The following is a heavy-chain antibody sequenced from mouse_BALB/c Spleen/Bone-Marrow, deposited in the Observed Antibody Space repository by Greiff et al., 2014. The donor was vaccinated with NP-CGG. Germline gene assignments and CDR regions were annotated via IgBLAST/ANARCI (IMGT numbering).Heavy chain of an antibody. D-gene: IGHD1-2*01. CDR2: IWADGSI. CDR1: GFSLTNYG. V-gene: IGHV2-9*02. CDR3: ARITTATGAMDY. J-gene: IGHJ4*01. Sequence: VKVVESGPGLVAPSQSLSITCTVSGFSLTNYGVHWVRQPPGKGLEWLGVIWADGSINYNSALMSRLSISKDNSKSQVFFKMNSLQTDDTAMYYCARITTATGAMDYWGQGTSVTVSS.